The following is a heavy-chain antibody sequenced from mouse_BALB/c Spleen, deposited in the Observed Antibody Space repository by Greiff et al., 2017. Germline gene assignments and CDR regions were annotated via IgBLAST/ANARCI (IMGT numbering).Heavy chain of an antibody. CDR3: ARHHYRYAFAY. J-gene: IGHJ3*01. D-gene: IGHD2-14*01. CDR2: ISSGGGST. Sequence: DVKLVESGGGLVKPGGSLKLSCAASGFAFSSYDMSWVRQTPEKRLEWVAYISSGGGSTYYPDTVKGRFTISRDNAKNTLYLQMSSLKSEDTAMYYCARHHYRYAFAYWGQGTLVTVSA. CDR1: GFAFSSYD. V-gene: IGHV5-12-1*01.